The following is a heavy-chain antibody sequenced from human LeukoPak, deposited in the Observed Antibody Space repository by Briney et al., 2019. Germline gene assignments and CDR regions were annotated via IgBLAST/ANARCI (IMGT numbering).Heavy chain of an antibody. CDR1: GGSISSYY. V-gene: IGHV4-4*07. Sequence: SETLSLTCTVSGGSISSYYWSWVRQPAGKGLEWIGRIYTSGSTSYNPSLKSRVTMSVDTSKKQSSLRLRSVTAADTAVYYCARLNSGYDYYYGMDVWGRGTTVTVSS. D-gene: IGHD5-12*01. CDR2: IYTSGST. J-gene: IGHJ6*02. CDR3: ARLNSGYDYYYGMDV.